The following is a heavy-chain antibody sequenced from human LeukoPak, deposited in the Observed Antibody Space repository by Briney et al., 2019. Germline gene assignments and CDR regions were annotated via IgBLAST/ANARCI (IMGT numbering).Heavy chain of an antibody. CDR3: ASRNLGSDY. CDR1: GGSVSDYY. D-gene: IGHD7-27*01. V-gene: IGHV4-59*02. J-gene: IGHJ4*02. CDR2: IYHTGST. Sequence: PSETLSLTCTISGGSVSDYYWSWIRQSPGKGLEWIGYIYHTGSTSYSPSLKRRVTISADTSQKQFALKVSSVTAADTDVSYCASRNLGSDYWGQGTLVTVSS.